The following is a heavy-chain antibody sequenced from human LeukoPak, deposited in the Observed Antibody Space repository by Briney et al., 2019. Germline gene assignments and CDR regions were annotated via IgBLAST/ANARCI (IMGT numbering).Heavy chain of an antibody. Sequence: PGGSLRLSCAASGFTFSSYSMNWVRQAPGKGLEWVSSISSSSSYIYYADSVKGRFTISRDNAKNSLYLQMNSLRAEDTAVYYCARASGQDNAFDIWGQGTMVTVSS. D-gene: IGHD2-15*01. V-gene: IGHV3-21*01. CDR2: ISSSSSYI. CDR1: GFTFSSYS. CDR3: ARASGQDNAFDI. J-gene: IGHJ3*02.